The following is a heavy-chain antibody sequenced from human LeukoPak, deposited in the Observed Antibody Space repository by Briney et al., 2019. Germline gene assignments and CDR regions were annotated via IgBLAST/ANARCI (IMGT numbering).Heavy chain of an antibody. CDR2: IKQDGSEK. J-gene: IGHJ1*01. Sequence: PGGSLRLSCAASGFTFSRYWMSWVRQAPGKGLEWVANIKQDGSEKYYVDSVKGRFTISRDNAKNSLYLQMNSLRAEDTAVYYCARDGLRYYYDSSGYYYFQHWGQGTLVTVSS. D-gene: IGHD3-22*01. CDR3: ARDGLRYYYDSSGYYYFQH. CDR1: GFTFSRYW. V-gene: IGHV3-7*01.